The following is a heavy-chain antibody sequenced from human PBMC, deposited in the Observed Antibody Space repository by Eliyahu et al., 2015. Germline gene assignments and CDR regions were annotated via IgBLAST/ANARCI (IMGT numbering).Heavy chain of an antibody. CDR3: AKVVTIFGVVTPFDY. D-gene: IGHD3-3*01. V-gene: IGHV3-23*01. CDR1: GFTFGXYA. Sequence: EVQLLESGGGLVQPGGSLRLSCAASGFTFGXYAMSWVRQAPGKGLEWVSAISGSGGSTYYADSVKGRFTISRDNSKNTLYLQMNSLRAEDTAVYYCAKVVTIFGVVTPFDYWGQGTLVTVSS. CDR2: ISGSGGST. J-gene: IGHJ4*02.